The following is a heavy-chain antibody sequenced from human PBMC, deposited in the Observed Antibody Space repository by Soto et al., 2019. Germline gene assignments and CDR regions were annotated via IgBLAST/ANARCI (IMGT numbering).Heavy chain of an antibody. Sequence: EVQLLESGGGLVQPGGSLRLSFAASRVTFSTYALTWVRQAPGKGLEWVSDIRGSGVNTYYADAVKGRFTISRDNSTNTLSLHMNILRAEDPAVSYCAKAAMVQGGGWFDPWGQGTLVTVSS. V-gene: IGHV3-23*01. D-gene: IGHD3-10*01. CDR2: IRGSGVNT. CDR3: AKAAMVQGGGWFDP. CDR1: RVTFSTYA. J-gene: IGHJ5*02.